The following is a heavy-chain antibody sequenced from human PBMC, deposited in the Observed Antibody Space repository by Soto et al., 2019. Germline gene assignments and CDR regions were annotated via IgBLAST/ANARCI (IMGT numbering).Heavy chain of an antibody. D-gene: IGHD3-3*02. CDR1: GDSITSGESY. J-gene: IGHJ5*02. V-gene: IGHV4-30-4*01. CDR2: IYYSGST. CDR3: ASPKIAFYNWFDP. Sequence: SETLPLTCTVSGDSITSGESYWSWIRQPPGKGLEWIGYIYYSGSTYYNPSLKSRISISVDTSKNQFSLKLTSVTAADTAVYYCASPKIAFYNWFDPWGQGTLVTVSS.